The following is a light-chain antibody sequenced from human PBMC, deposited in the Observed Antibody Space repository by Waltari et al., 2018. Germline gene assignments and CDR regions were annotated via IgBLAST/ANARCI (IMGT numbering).Light chain of an antibody. CDR2: KAS. J-gene: IGKJ1*01. CDR3: QQYYSYWT. V-gene: IGKV1-5*03. Sequence: DIQMTQSPSTLSASVGDSVTITCRASQSISSWLAWYQQKPGKAPKLLIYKASTLESGVPSRFSGSGSGTEFTLTISSLQPDDFATYSCQQYYSYWTFGQGTKVEIK. CDR1: QSISSW.